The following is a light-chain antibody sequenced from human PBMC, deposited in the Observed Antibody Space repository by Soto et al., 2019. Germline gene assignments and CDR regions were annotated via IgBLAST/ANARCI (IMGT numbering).Light chain of an antibody. V-gene: IGKV3-20*01. CDR3: QQYGSSPRT. CDR1: QSVSSSY. J-gene: IGKJ1*01. Sequence: EIVLTQSPGTLSLSPGERATLSCRASQSVSSSYLAWYQQKPGQAPRLLIYGASSRATGIPDRFSGSGSGTDFTLTTSRLEPEDFAVYYSQQYGSSPRTFGQGTKVDNK. CDR2: GAS.